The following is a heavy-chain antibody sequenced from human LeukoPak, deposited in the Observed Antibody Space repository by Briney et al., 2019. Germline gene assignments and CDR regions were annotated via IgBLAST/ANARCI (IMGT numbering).Heavy chain of an antibody. CDR3: ARDLSGVTGYTYGRGIDY. J-gene: IGHJ4*02. V-gene: IGHV3-7*01. Sequence: GGSLRLSCAASGIILSSYWMSWVRQAPGKGLEWVANIKKDGSEKYYVDSVKGRFTISRDNAKTSLYLQMNSLRAEDTAVYYCARDLSGVTGYTYGRGIDYWGQGTLVTVSS. CDR1: GIILSSYW. D-gene: IGHD5-18*01. CDR2: IKKDGSEK.